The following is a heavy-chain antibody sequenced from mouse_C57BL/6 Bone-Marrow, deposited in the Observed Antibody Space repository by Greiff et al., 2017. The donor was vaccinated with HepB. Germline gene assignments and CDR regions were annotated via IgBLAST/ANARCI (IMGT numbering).Heavy chain of an antibody. Sequence: QVQLQQPGAELVKPGASVKLSCKASGYTFTSYWMQWVKQRPGQGLEWIGEIDPSDSYTNYNQKFKGKATLTVDTSSSTAYMQLSSLTSEDSAVYYCARLLTAQATHFDYWGQGTTLTVSS. J-gene: IGHJ2*01. D-gene: IGHD3-2*02. CDR1: GYTFTSYW. CDR3: ARLLTAQATHFDY. V-gene: IGHV1-50*01. CDR2: IDPSDSYT.